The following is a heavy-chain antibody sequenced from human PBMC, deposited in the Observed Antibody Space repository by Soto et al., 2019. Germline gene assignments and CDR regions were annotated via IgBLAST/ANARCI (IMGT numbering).Heavy chain of an antibody. Sequence: SVKVSCKASGFTFTSSAMQWVRQARGQRLEWIGWIVVGSGNTNYAQKFQERVTITRDMSTSTAYMELSSLRSEDTAVYYCAAGHIVVVTANYYYGMDVWGQGTTVTVSS. V-gene: IGHV1-58*02. CDR1: GFTFTSSA. D-gene: IGHD2-21*02. CDR2: IVVGSGNT. CDR3: AAGHIVVVTANYYYGMDV. J-gene: IGHJ6*02.